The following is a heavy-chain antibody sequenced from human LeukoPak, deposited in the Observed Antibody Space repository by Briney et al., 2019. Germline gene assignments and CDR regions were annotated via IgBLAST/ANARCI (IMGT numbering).Heavy chain of an antibody. CDR2: IIPIFGTA. Sequence: ASVKVSCKASGGTFSSYAISWVRQAPGQGLEWMGGIIPIFGTANYAQKFQGRVTITADESTSTAYMELSSLRSDDTAVYYCARGRPYYYDSSGYLFDYWGQGTLVTVSS. J-gene: IGHJ4*02. V-gene: IGHV1-69*01. CDR3: ARGRPYYYDSSGYLFDY. CDR1: GGTFSSYA. D-gene: IGHD3-22*01.